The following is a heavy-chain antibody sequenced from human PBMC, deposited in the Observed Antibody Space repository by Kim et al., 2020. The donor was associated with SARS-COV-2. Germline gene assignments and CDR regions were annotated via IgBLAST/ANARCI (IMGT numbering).Heavy chain of an antibody. CDR2: MTSRTAGTAGT. CDR1: GFTFKNYA. CDR3: ANPRVLY. D-gene: IGHD3-10*01. J-gene: IGHJ1*01. V-gene: IGHV3-23*01. Sequence: GGSLRLSCAASGFTFKNYAMTWVRRAPGKGLEWVATMTSRTAGTAGTFYADSVKGRFTISSDDSKNTLYLQMNSLRVEDTALYYGANPRVLYWGQGTLVT.